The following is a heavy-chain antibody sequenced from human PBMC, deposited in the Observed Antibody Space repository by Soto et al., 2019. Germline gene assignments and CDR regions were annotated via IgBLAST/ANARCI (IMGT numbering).Heavy chain of an antibody. V-gene: IGHV3-48*03. CDR3: ARDGRIRRPDWYFDL. J-gene: IGHJ2*01. Sequence: VQLVESGGGLVQPGGSLRLSCAASGLTFSSYEMNWVRQAPGKGLEWVSYISRSGSTIYYADSVKGRVTISRDNAKKSLYLQMNSLRAEDTAVYYCARDGRIRRPDWYFDLWGRGTLVTVSS. CDR1: GLTFSSYE. D-gene: IGHD2-15*01. CDR2: ISRSGSTI.